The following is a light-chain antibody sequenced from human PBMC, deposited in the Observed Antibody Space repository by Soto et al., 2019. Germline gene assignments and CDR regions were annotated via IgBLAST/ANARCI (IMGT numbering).Light chain of an antibody. J-gene: IGKJ5*01. Sequence: DIQMTQAPSSLSASVGDRVTITCRASQSISFYLNWYQQKPGKAHKVLIYAASNLQSGVPSRFSGSGSGTDFTLTISSLQPDDFATYYRQQSYSTPITFGQGTRLEIK. V-gene: IGKV1-39*01. CDR1: QSISFY. CDR3: QQSYSTPIT. CDR2: AAS.